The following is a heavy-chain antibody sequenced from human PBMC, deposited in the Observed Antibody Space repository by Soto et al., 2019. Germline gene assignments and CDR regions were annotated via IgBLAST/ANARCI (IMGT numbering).Heavy chain of an antibody. D-gene: IGHD3-22*01. V-gene: IGHV3-21*01. CDR2: ISSSSSYI. J-gene: IGHJ3*02. Sequence: EVQLVESGGGLVKPGGSLRLSCAASGFTFSSYSMNWVRQAPGKGLEWVASISSSSSYIYYADSVKDRFTISRDNAKNSLYLQMNSLRAEDTAVYYCARDLHYYDSSGYYPYDAFDIWGQGTMVTVSS. CDR1: GFTFSSYS. CDR3: ARDLHYYDSSGYYPYDAFDI.